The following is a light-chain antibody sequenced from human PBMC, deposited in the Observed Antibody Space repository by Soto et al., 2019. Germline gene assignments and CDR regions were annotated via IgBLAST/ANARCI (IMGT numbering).Light chain of an antibody. V-gene: IGLV2-11*01. CDR1: SGDVGGYNY. CDR2: DVS. Sequence: QSSLTQPRSVSGSPGKSVTFSCTETSGDVGGYNYVSWYQQHPGKAPKVMIYDVSKRPSGVPDRFSGSKSGNTASLTISGLQAEDEADYYCCSYAGSYSYVFGTGTKVTVL. CDR3: CSYAGSYSYV. J-gene: IGLJ1*01.